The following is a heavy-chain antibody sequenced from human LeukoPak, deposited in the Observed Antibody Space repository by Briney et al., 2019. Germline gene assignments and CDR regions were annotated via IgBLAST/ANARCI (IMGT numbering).Heavy chain of an antibody. D-gene: IGHD5-18*01. CDR1: GYTFTGYY. CDR2: INPNSGGT. Sequence: ASVTVSCKASGYTFTGYYVHWVRQAPGQGLEWMGWINPNSGGTNYAQKFQGRVTMTRDTSISTAYMELSRLRSDDTAVYYCARDPGTAMVEYYFDYWGQGTLVTVSS. CDR3: ARDPGTAMVEYYFDY. J-gene: IGHJ4*02. V-gene: IGHV1-2*02.